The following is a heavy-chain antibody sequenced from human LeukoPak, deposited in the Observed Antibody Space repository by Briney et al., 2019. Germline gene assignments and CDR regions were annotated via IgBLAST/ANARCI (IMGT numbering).Heavy chain of an antibody. D-gene: IGHD2-2*01. Sequence: SVKVSCKASGGTFSSYAISWVRQAPGQGLEWMGRIIPILGIANYAQKFQGRVTITADKSTSTAYMELSSLRSEDTAVYYCAGSYCSSTSCYHYYYGMDVWGQGTTVTVSS. J-gene: IGHJ6*02. CDR3: AGSYCSSTSCYHYYYGMDV. CDR1: GGTFSSYA. CDR2: IIPILGIA. V-gene: IGHV1-69*04.